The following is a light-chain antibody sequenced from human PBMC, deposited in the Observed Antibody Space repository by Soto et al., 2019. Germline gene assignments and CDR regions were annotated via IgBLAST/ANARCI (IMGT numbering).Light chain of an antibody. V-gene: IGLV1-47*02. CDR1: NSDIGSNS. Sequence: QSVLTQPPSASGTPGQRVNLSCSGSNSDIGSNSVYWYQKLPGMAPKLLIFSDYKRPSGVPDRFSGSKSGTSASLAISGLRSEDEAVYSCAAWDGSHWVFGGGTKLTVL. J-gene: IGLJ3*02. CDR2: SDY. CDR3: AAWDGSHWV.